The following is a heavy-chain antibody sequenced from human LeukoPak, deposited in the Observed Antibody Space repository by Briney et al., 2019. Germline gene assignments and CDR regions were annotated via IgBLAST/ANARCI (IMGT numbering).Heavy chain of an antibody. V-gene: IGHV1-2*02. CDR3: ARATMVRGVRGSDWFDP. CDR1: GYTFTSYY. Sequence: ASVKVSCKASGYTFTSYYMHWVRQAPGQGLEWMGWINPNSGGTNYAQKFQGRVTMTRDTSISTAYMELSRLRSDDTAVYYCARATMVRGVRGSDWFDPWGQGTLVTVSS. CDR2: INPNSGGT. J-gene: IGHJ5*02. D-gene: IGHD3-10*01.